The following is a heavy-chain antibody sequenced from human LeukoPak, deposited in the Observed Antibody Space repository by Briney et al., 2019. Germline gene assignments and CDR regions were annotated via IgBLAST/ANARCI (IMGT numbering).Heavy chain of an antibody. CDR1: GFTFSDYY. CDR2: ITDYSGNT. J-gene: IGHJ4*02. CDR3: ARDDSIAAAGTWFDY. D-gene: IGHD6-13*01. V-gene: IGHV1-18*04. Sequence: GASVKVSCKASGFTFSDYYMHWVRQAPGQGLEWVGWITDYSGNTNYAQKFQGRVTMTTDTSTSTAYMELRSLRSDDTAVYYCARDDSIAAAGTWFDYWGQGTLVTVSS.